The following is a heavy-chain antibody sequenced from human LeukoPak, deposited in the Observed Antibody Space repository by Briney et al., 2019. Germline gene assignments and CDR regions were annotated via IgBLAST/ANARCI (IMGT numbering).Heavy chain of an antibody. CDR3: ARLASRAEFYY. CDR1: GGSITSSSYY. V-gene: IGHV4-39*01. J-gene: IGHJ4*02. Sequence: PSETLSLTCTFSGGSITSSSYYWGSIRQPPGTCLAWIGSIYYSGSTYYNPSIKIRVTISVDTSKNQFSLKLSSVTAPDTAVYYCARLASRAEFYYWGQGTLVTVSS. D-gene: IGHD6-19*01. CDR2: IYYSGST.